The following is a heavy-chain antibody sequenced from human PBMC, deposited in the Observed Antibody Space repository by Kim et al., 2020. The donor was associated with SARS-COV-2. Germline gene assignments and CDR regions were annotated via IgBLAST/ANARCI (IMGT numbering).Heavy chain of an antibody. CDR2: IYSGGRT. Sequence: GGSLRLSCAASGFTVSSSYMSWVRQAPGKGLEWVAVIYSGGRTYYADSVKGRFTISRDNSKNTVFLQMNSLRAEDTAVSHCASWVAAHNYYYAMDVWGQG. V-gene: IGHV3-66*01. J-gene: IGHJ6*02. CDR1: GFTVSSSY. D-gene: IGHD6-19*01. CDR3: ASWVAAHNYYYAMDV.